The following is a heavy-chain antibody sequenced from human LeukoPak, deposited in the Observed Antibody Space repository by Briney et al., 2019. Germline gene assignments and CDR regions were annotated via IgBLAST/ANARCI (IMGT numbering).Heavy chain of an antibody. V-gene: IGHV4-4*07. Sequence: PSETLSLTCTVSGGSISSYYWSWIRQPAGKGLEWIGRIYTSGSTNYNPSLNSRVTMSVDTSKNQFSLKLSSVTAADTAVYYCARDLSDYYNYRNDAFDIWGQGTMVTVSS. J-gene: IGHJ3*02. CDR2: IYTSGST. CDR1: GGSISSYY. D-gene: IGHD4-11*01. CDR3: ARDLSDYYNYRNDAFDI.